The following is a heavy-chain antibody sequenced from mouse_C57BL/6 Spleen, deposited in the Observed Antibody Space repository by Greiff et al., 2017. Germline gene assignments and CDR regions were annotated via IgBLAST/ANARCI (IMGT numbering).Heavy chain of an antibody. Sequence: VQLKESGAELVRPGASVKLSCTASGFNIKDDYMHWVKQRPEQGLEWIGWIDPENGDTEYASKFQGKATITADTSSNTAYLQLSSLTSEDTAVYYCTTPYYGSSQYYFDYWGQGTTLTVSS. CDR2: IDPENGDT. CDR1: GFNIKDDY. CDR3: TTPYYGSSQYYFDY. J-gene: IGHJ2*01. V-gene: IGHV14-4*01. D-gene: IGHD1-1*01.